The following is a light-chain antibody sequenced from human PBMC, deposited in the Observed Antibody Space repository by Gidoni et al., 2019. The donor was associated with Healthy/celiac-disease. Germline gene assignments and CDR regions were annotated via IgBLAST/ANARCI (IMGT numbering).Light chain of an antibody. J-gene: IGKJ1*01. Sequence: IVLTQSPGTLSLSPGERATLSCRASQSVSSSYLAWYQQKPGQAPRLLIDGASSRATGIPDRFSGSGSGTDFTLTISRLEPEDFAVYYCQQYGSPWTFGQGTKVEIK. CDR1: QSVSSSY. CDR3: QQYGSPWT. CDR2: GAS. V-gene: IGKV3-20*01.